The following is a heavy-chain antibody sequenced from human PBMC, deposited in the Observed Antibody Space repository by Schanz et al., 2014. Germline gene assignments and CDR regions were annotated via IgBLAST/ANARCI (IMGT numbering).Heavy chain of an antibody. D-gene: IGHD1-26*01. CDR3: AKVGPYSGSLGAFDI. V-gene: IGHV3-23*01. Sequence: EVQLLESGGGLVQPGGSLRLSCAASGFTFSSYAMSWVRQAPGKGLEWVSAITDSGGSTYYADSVKGRFTISRDNSKNTLYLQMNSLRAEDSAVYYCAKVGPYSGSLGAFDIWGQGTMVTVPS. CDR2: ITDSGGST. J-gene: IGHJ3*02. CDR1: GFTFSSYA.